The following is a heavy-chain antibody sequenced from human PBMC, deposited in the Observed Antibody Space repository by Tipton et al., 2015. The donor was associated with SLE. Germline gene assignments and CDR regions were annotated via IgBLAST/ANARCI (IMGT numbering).Heavy chain of an antibody. Sequence: TLSLTCDVFGESFSGYYWTWIRQSPGKGLEWIGEINHVGSTKYNPSLKSRVTISVDSSKRQFSLILSSVTAADTAMYYCARGVTYYFGSRSSSTYDSWGQGTLVTVSS. CDR3: ARGVTYYFGSRSSSTYDS. D-gene: IGHD3-10*01. CDR1: GESFSGYY. J-gene: IGHJ4*02. V-gene: IGHV4-34*01. CDR2: INHVGST.